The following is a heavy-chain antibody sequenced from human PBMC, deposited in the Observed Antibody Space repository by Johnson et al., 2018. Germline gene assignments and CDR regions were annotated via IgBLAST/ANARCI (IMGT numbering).Heavy chain of an antibody. J-gene: IGHJ6*03. CDR3: VRARESQYSSGWYYYYYYMDV. V-gene: IGHV3-73*02. Sequence: VQLQESGGGLVQPGGSLKLSCAASGFTFSGSAMHWVHQASGKGLEWVGRIRSKANSYATAYAASVKGRFTISRDDSKNTAYLQMNSLRAEDTAVYYCVRARESQYSSGWYYYYYYMDVWGKGTTVTVSS. D-gene: IGHD6-19*01. CDR2: IRSKANSYAT. CDR1: GFTFSGSA.